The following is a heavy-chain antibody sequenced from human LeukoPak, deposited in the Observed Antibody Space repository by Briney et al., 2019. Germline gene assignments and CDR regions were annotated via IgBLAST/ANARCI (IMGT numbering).Heavy chain of an antibody. CDR1: GFTFSDYY. V-gene: IGHV3-11*06. J-gene: IGHJ4*02. CDR3: ARMVTMVRGVIIAEDFDY. Sequence: GGSLRLSCAASGFTFSDYYMSWIRQAPGKGLEWVSYISSSSSYIYYADSVKGRFTISRDNAKNSLYLQMNSLRAEDTAVYYCARMVTMVRGVIIAEDFDYWGQGTLVTVSS. CDR2: ISSSSSYI. D-gene: IGHD3-10*01.